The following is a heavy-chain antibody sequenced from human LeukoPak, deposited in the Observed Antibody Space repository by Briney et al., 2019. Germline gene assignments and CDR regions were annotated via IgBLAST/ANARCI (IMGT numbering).Heavy chain of an antibody. Sequence: AASVKVSCKASGYTFTSYYMHWVRQAPGQGLEWMGIINPSGGSTSYAQKFQGRVTMTGDTSTSTVYMEPSSLRSEDTAVYYCARGARYGYYYYYGMDVWGQGTTVTVSS. CDR2: INPSGGST. D-gene: IGHD5-18*01. V-gene: IGHV1-46*01. J-gene: IGHJ6*02. CDR3: ARGARYGYYYYYGMDV. CDR1: GYTFTSYY.